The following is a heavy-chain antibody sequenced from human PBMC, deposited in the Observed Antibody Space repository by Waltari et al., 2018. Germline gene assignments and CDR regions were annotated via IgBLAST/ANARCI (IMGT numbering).Heavy chain of an antibody. Sequence: EVQLLESGGGLARPRGSLRLSCSATCFRVTNYAMSWVRQAPGKGREWVSSKSGGSGITSYAASVRGRFTIARDNSKNTLYLQMNSLRDEDTALYYCAKGLGDRYFDLWGRGTLVTVSS. J-gene: IGHJ2*01. CDR3: AKGLGDRYFDL. V-gene: IGHV3-23*01. D-gene: IGHD3-10*01. CDR2: KSGGSGIT. CDR1: CFRVTNYA.